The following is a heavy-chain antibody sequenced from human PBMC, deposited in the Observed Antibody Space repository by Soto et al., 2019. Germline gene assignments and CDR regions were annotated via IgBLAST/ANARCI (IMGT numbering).Heavy chain of an antibody. CDR3: ARWEENRYCSGGSCYGGAFDI. Sequence: GESLKISCKGSGYSFTSYWIGWVRQMPGKGLEWMGIIYPGDSDTRYSPSFQGQVTISADKSISTAYLQWSSLKASDTAMYYCARWEENRYCSGGSCYGGAFDIWGQGTMVTVSS. V-gene: IGHV5-51*01. CDR2: IYPGDSDT. D-gene: IGHD2-15*01. CDR1: GYSFTSYW. J-gene: IGHJ3*02.